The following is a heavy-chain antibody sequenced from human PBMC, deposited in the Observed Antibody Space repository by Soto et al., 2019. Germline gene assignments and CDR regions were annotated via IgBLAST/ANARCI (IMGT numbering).Heavy chain of an antibody. V-gene: IGHV3-66*01. CDR3: ARDPWAADY. CDR2: IYSGGGT. CDR1: GFTVSTKY. Sequence: GGSLRLSCAASGFTVSTKYMSWVRQAPGKGLEWVSVIYSGGGTFYADSVRGRFTISRDNSKNTVNLQMNSLRAEDTAVYYCARDPWAADYWGQGTLVTVSS. D-gene: IGHD3-16*01. J-gene: IGHJ4*02.